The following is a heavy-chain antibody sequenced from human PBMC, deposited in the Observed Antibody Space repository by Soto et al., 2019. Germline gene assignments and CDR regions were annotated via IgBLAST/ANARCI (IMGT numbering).Heavy chain of an antibody. CDR1: GYTFTSYD. V-gene: IGHV1-8*01. Sequence: QVQLVQSGAEVKKPGASVKVSCKASGYTFTSYDINWVRQATGQGLEWMGWMNPNSGNTGYAQKFQGRVTMTRNTSISTAYMELSSLRSEDTAVYYCAIGGGTITFGGVRDRLDAFDIWGQGTMVTVSS. J-gene: IGHJ3*02. CDR3: AIGGGTITFGGVRDRLDAFDI. CDR2: MNPNSGNT. D-gene: IGHD3-16*01.